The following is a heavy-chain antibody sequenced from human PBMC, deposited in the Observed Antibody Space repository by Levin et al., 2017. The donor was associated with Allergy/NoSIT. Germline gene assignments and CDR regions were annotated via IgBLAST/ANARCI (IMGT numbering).Heavy chain of an antibody. CDR1: GFTFSNVW. CDR2: IKSITDGGTT. CDR3: VAAAGGY. D-gene: IGHD6-13*01. Sequence: GGSLRLSCAASGFTFSNVWMNWVRQAPGKGLEWVGRIKSITDGGTTDYAAPVKGRFIISRDDSKYTLYLHLNSLITEDTAVYYCVAAAGGYWGQGTRVTVSS. J-gene: IGHJ4*02. V-gene: IGHV3-15*05.